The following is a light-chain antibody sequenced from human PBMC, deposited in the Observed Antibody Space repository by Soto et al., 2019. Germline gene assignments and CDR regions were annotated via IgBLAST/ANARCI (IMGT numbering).Light chain of an antibody. CDR1: QSVRSA. CDR2: GAS. CDR3: QQYIEWPLT. Sequence: EIVMTQSPATLSVSPGERATLSCRASQSVRSALAWYQQTPGQAPRLLIYGASTRATGIPARFSGSGSGTEFTLTVSSLQSEDFAVYYCQQYIEWPLTFGGGTKVDIK. J-gene: IGKJ4*01. V-gene: IGKV3-15*01.